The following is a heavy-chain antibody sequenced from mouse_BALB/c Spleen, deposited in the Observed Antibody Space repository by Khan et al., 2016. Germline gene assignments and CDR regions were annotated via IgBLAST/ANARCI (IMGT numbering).Heavy chain of an antibody. V-gene: IGHV14-3*02. Sequence: VQLQQPGAELVKPGASVKLSCTASGFNIKDTYMHWVKQRPEQGREWIGRIDPANGNTKYDPKFQGKATITADTSSNTAYLQLSSLTSEDTAVYYCARSPYDYDVGFAYWGQGTLVTVSA. CDR2: IDPANGNT. CDR1: GFNIKDTY. D-gene: IGHD2-4*01. J-gene: IGHJ3*01. CDR3: ARSPYDYDVGFAY.